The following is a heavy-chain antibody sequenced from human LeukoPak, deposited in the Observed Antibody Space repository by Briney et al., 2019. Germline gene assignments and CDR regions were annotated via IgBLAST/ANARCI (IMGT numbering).Heavy chain of an antibody. Sequence: GASVKVSCKASGGTFSSYAISWVRQAPGQGLEWMGGIIPIFGTANYAQKFQGRVTITADESTSTAYMELSSLRSEDTAVYYCAREADFWSGYYDYWGQGTLVTVSS. CDR2: IIPIFGTA. D-gene: IGHD3-3*01. J-gene: IGHJ4*02. CDR3: AREADFWSGYYDY. CDR1: GGTFSSYA. V-gene: IGHV1-69*13.